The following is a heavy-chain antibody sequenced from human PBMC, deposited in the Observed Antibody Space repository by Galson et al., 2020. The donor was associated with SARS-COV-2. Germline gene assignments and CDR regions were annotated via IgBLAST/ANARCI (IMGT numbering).Heavy chain of an antibody. Sequence: GGSLRLSCAGSGISSSDYKMNWVRHGPGKGLEWVSYISSTGTNVYYADYVKGRFTISRDNAKNSLYLQMTSLRVEDTAIYYCASPYLAAASFFGAFDLWGPGTMVTVSS. J-gene: IGHJ3*01. CDR3: ASPYLAAASFFGAFDL. CDR2: ISSTGTNV. D-gene: IGHD6-13*01. V-gene: IGHV3-48*03. CDR1: GISSSDYK.